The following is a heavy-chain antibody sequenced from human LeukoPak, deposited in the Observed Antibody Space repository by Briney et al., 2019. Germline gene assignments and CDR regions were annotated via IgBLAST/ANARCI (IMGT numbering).Heavy chain of an antibody. Sequence: PSETLSLTCTVSGGSISDYSWSWIRQPPGKGLEWIGNIYYSGSANHNPSLKSRVTISRDTSKNQFSLKLTSVTTADTAVYYCARDEVVCSSTNCYFVHWGQGTLVTVSS. CDR2: IYYSGSA. CDR1: GGSISDYS. J-gene: IGHJ5*02. V-gene: IGHV4-59*01. CDR3: ARDEVVCSSTNCYFVH. D-gene: IGHD2-2*01.